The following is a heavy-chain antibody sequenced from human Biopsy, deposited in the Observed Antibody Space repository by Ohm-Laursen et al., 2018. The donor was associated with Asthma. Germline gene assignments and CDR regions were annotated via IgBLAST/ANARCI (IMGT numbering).Heavy chain of an antibody. CDR1: GFTFGDYW. Sequence: SLRLSCTASGFTFGDYWMSWVRQVPGKGLEWVAVISNDGKSEYYGDSVKGRFTISRDKSKSTLYLQLSSLRAEDTAVYFCAREPIKATYFYGMDVWGQGTTVTVSS. CDR2: ISNDGKSE. CDR3: AREPIKATYFYGMDV. D-gene: IGHD3-9*01. V-gene: IGHV3-30*19. J-gene: IGHJ6*02.